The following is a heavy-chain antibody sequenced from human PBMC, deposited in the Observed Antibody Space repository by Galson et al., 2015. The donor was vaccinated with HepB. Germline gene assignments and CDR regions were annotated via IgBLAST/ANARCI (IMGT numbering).Heavy chain of an antibody. D-gene: IGHD3-10*01. CDR2: INHSGST. CDR1: GGSFSGYY. CDR3: ARITMVRANWFDP. Sequence: SETLSLTCAVYGGSFSGYYWSWIRQPPGKGLERIGEINHSGSTNYNPSLKSRVTISVDTSKNQFSLKLSSVTAADTAVYYCARITMVRANWFDPWGQGTLVTVSS. J-gene: IGHJ5*02. V-gene: IGHV4-34*01.